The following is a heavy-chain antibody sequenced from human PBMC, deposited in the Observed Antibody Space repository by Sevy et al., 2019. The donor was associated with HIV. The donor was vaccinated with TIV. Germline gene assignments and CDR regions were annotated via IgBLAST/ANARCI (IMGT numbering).Heavy chain of an antibody. D-gene: IGHD3-10*01. CDR3: TRELWFGELGGYFDY. J-gene: IGHJ4*02. Sequence: GGSLRLSCTASGFMFDDYGVTWFRQAPGKGLEWVGFSRSKAYGGTTENAASGKGRFTISIDDSKTIAYLQMNSLKTKDTAVYYCTRELWFGELGGYFDYWGQGTLVTVSS. V-gene: IGHV3-49*03. CDR1: GFMFDDYG. CDR2: SRSKAYGGTT.